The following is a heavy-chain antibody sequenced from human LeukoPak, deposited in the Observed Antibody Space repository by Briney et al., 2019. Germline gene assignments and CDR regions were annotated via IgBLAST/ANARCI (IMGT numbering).Heavy chain of an antibody. CDR1: GGSFSPYY. CDR2: INHSGST. D-gene: IGHD2-21*02. J-gene: IGHJ4*02. V-gene: IGHV4-34*01. Sequence: PSETLSLTCAVYGGSFSPYYWSWIRQPPGKGLEWIGVINHSGSTNYNPSLQSRVTISVDTSKNQFSLRLSSVTAADTAVYYCARGGFYCGGDCYVDYWGQGTLVTVSS. CDR3: ARGGFYCGGDCYVDY.